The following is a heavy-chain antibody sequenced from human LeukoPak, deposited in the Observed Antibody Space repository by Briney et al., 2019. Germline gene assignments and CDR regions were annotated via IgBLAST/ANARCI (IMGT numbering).Heavy chain of an antibody. CDR3: ARDPINIPTAGNGFDY. D-gene: IGHD6-13*01. V-gene: IGHV3-21*06. Sequence: GSLRLSCAASGFTFSSHSMNWVRHASALGLPWFSSISSSSSYIYYADSVKGRFTISRDNAKNSLYLQMNSLRAEDTALYYCARDPINIPTAGNGFDYWGQGTLVTVSS. CDR2: ISSSSSYI. CDR1: GFTFSSHS. J-gene: IGHJ4*02.